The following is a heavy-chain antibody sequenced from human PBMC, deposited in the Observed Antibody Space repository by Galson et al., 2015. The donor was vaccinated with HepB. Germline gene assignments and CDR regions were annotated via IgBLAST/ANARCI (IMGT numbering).Heavy chain of an antibody. CDR2: ISSSSSYI. V-gene: IGHV3-21*01. J-gene: IGHJ3*02. CDR1: GFTFSSYS. CDR3: ARQGCSGGSCYSGDSDAFDI. D-gene: IGHD2-15*01. Sequence: SLRLSCAASGFTFSSYSMNWVRQAPGKGLEWVSSISSSSSYIYYADSVKGRFTISRDNAKNSLYLQMNSLRAEDTAVYYCARQGCSGGSCYSGDSDAFDIWGQGTMVTVSS.